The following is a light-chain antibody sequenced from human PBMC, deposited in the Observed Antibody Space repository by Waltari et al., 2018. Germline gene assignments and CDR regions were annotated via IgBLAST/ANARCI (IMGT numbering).Light chain of an antibody. CDR1: PSRVNSDGNTY. J-gene: IGKJ1*01. CDR2: KIS. V-gene: IGKV2-24*01. CDR3: QQYNSYSWT. Sequence: DIVMTQTPLSSPVTLGQPASISCRSSPSRVNSDGNTYLSWLQQRPGQPPRLLIYKISDRFYGVPDRFSGSGAGTEFTLTISSLQPDDFATYYCQQYNSYSWTFGQGTKVEIK.